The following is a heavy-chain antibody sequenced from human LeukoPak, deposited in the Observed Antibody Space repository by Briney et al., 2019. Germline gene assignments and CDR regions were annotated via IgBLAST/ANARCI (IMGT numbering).Heavy chain of an antibody. V-gene: IGHV1-24*01. CDR2: FDPEDGET. Sequence: ASVKVSCKVSGYTLTELSMHWVRQAPGKGLEWMGGFDPEDGETIYAQKFQGRVTMTEDTSTDTAYMELSSLRSEDTAVYYCATFSYDNFLGAFDIWGRGTMVTVSS. CDR1: GYTLTELS. J-gene: IGHJ3*02. D-gene: IGHD3-22*01. CDR3: ATFSYDNFLGAFDI.